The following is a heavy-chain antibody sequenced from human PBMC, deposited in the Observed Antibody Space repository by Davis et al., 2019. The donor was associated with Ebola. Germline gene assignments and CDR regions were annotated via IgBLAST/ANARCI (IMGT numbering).Heavy chain of an antibody. Sequence: PGGSLRLSCAASGFTFSSYWMHWVRQGPGKGLMWVSRIKTDGSSTNYADSVKGRFTISRDNSKNTLYLQMNSLRAEDTAVYYCARGRWLQLYYFDYWGQGTLVTVSS. CDR1: GFTFSSYW. D-gene: IGHD5-24*01. CDR2: IKTDGSST. J-gene: IGHJ4*02. V-gene: IGHV3-74*01. CDR3: ARGRWLQLYYFDY.